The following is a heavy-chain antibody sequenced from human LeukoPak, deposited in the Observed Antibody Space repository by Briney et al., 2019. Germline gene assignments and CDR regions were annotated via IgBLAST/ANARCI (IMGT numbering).Heavy chain of an antibody. V-gene: IGHV3-23*01. J-gene: IGHJ4*02. Sequence: PGGSLRLSCVGSGFIFRSYAVTWVRQAPGKGLEWVSSITANGDRTSYVDSVKGRFTISRDNSKNTLYLQMSSLRAEDTAVYYCATFGVIVGNNYLDYWGQGALVAVSS. CDR2: ITANGDRT. CDR3: ATFGVIVGNNYLDY. D-gene: IGHD3-3*01. CDR1: GFIFRSYA.